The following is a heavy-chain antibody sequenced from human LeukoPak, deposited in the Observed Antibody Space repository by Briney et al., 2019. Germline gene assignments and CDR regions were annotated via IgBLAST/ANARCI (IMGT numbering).Heavy chain of an antibody. V-gene: IGHV3-30-3*01. CDR1: GFTFSSYA. CDR2: ISYDGSDK. J-gene: IGHJ5*02. Sequence: PGGSLRLSCAVSGFTFSSYAMHWVRQAPGKGPEWVAVISYDGSDKYYADSVKGRFTISRDNSKNTLSLQMNSLRAEDTAVYYCARGYYDFWSAYFPWGQGSLVTVSS. CDR3: ARGYYDFWSAYFP. D-gene: IGHD3-3*01.